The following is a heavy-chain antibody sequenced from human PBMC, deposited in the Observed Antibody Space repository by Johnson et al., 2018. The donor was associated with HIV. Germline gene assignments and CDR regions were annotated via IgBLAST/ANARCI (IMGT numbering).Heavy chain of an antibody. J-gene: IGHJ3*02. CDR2: IRYDGSNK. Sequence: QMLLVESGGGVVQPGGSLRLSCAASGFTFSSYGMHWVRQAPGKGLEWVAFIRYDGSNKYYADSVKGRFTISRDNSKNTLYLQMNSLRAEDTAVYYCANFGDDSRKDRPETHDACDIWGQGTMVTVSS. CDR3: ANFGDDSRKDRPETHDACDI. D-gene: IGHD3-22*01. CDR1: GFTFSSYG. V-gene: IGHV3-30*02.